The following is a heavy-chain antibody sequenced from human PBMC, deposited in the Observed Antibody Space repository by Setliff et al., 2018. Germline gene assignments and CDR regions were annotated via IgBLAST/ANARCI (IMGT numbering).Heavy chain of an antibody. CDR1: GYTFRSYG. J-gene: IGHJ4*02. Sequence: CKASGYTFRSYGINWVRQAPGQGLEWMGWINTNTGNPTYAQGFTGRFVFSLDPSVSTAYLQISSLKAEDTALYYCATGSLVAAGTGHWGQGTLVTVSS. D-gene: IGHD6-13*01. CDR3: ATGSLVAAGTGH. V-gene: IGHV7-4-1*02. CDR2: INTNTGNP.